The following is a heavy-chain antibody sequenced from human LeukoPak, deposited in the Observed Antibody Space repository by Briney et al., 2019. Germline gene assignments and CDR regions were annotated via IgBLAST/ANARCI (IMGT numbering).Heavy chain of an antibody. CDR1: VGSIGSYY. CDR3: ARGGSGYALNWFDP. Sequence: SETLSLTCTVSVGSIGSYYWSWIRQPPGKGLEWIGHISYSGSTNYNPSLKSRVTISVDTSKNQFSLKLSSVTAADTAVYYCARGGSGYALNWFDPWGQGTQVTVPS. D-gene: IGHD5-12*01. J-gene: IGHJ5*02. CDR2: ISYSGST. V-gene: IGHV4-59*01.